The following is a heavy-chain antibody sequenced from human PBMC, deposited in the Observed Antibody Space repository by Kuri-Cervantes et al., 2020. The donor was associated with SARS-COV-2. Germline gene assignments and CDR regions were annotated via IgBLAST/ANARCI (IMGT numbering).Heavy chain of an antibody. CDR1: GGAFSNYA. CDR3: ARVGHSGRSSGGNWFDP. V-gene: IGHV1-69*10. D-gene: IGHD1-26*01. Sequence: SVKVSCKASGGAFSNYAISWVRQAPGQGLEWMGGIIPVLGTANYAQKFKGRITLSTDTSTSTAFMELRSLRSDDTAVYYCARVGHSGRSSGGNWFDPWGQGTLVTVSS. CDR2: IIPVLGTA. J-gene: IGHJ5*02.